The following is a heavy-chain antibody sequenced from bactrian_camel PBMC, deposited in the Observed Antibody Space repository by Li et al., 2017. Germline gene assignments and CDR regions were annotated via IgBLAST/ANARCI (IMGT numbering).Heavy chain of an antibody. D-gene: IGHD4*01. CDR3: AADADQFCAVATMTPNY. V-gene: IGHV3-3*01. CDR1: GLTYRPYY. Sequence: HVQLVESGGVAVQAGGSLRLSCAASGLTYRPYYMGWFRQAPGKKREEVARISTIGVRTYYADSVKGRFTISQDNAKNTVYLQMNSLKPEDTAMYYCAADADQFCAVATMTPNYWGQGTQVTVS. CDR2: ISTIGVRT. J-gene: IGHJ4*01.